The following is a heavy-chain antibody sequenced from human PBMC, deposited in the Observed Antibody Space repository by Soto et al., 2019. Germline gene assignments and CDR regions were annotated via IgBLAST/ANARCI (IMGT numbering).Heavy chain of an antibody. J-gene: IGHJ5*02. Sequence: VGSLRLSCAASGFTFSSYSMNWVRQAPGKGLEWFSSISSSSSYIYYADSVKGRFTISRDNAKNSLYLQMNSLRAEDTAVYYCARDSEYYDFWSGYSTYNWFDPWGQGTLVTVSS. CDR3: ARDSEYYDFWSGYSTYNWFDP. CDR2: ISSSSSYI. D-gene: IGHD3-3*01. CDR1: GFTFSSYS. V-gene: IGHV3-21*01.